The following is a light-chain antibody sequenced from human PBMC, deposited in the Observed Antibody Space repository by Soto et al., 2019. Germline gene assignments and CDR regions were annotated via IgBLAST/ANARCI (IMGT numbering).Light chain of an antibody. CDR3: SSYTSSSTLV. J-gene: IGLJ2*01. CDR2: EVS. V-gene: IGLV2-14*01. CDR1: SSDVGGYNY. Sequence: QSALTQPAFVSGSPGQSITISCTGTSSDVGGYNYVSWYQQNPGKAPKLMIYEVSNRPSGVSNRFSGSKSGNTASLTISGLQAEDEADYYCSSYTSSSTLVFGGGTKLTVL.